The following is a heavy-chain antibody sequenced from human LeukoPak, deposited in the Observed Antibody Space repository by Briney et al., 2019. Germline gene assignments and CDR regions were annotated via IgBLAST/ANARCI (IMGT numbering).Heavy chain of an antibody. CDR2: ITTYNGNT. Sequence: ASVKVSCKASGYTFPSYAISWVRQAPGQGLEWMGLITTYNGNTNYAQKLQGRVSMTTDTSTSTAYMELRSLRSDDTAVYYCARAISAGLGGYYYYYYMDVWGKGTTVTVSS. V-gene: IGHV1-18*01. J-gene: IGHJ6*03. CDR3: ARAISAGLGGYYYYYYMDV. CDR1: GYTFPSYA. D-gene: IGHD3-16*01.